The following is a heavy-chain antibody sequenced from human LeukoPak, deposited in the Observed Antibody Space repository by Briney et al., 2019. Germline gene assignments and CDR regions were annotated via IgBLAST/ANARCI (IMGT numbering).Heavy chain of an antibody. D-gene: IGHD2-2*01. V-gene: IGHV1-69*13. CDR2: IIHIFGTA. Sequence: SVKVSCKASGGAFSSYAISWVRQAPGQGLEWMGGIIHIFGTANYAQKFQGRVTITADESTSTAYMELSSLRSEDAAVYYCARVDCSSTSCSPGNYYYYMDVWGKGTTVIVSS. CDR3: ARVDCSSTSCSPGNYYYYMDV. J-gene: IGHJ6*03. CDR1: GGAFSSYA.